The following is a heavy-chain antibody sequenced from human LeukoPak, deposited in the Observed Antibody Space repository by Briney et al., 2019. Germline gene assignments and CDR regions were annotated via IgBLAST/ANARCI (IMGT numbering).Heavy chain of an antibody. Sequence: GRSLRLSCAASGFTFSSYGMHWVRQAPGKGLEWVAVISYDGSSKYYADSVKGRFTISRGNSKNTLYLQINSLRAEDTAVYYCAKTDSSSWYVSNWFDPWGQGTLVTVSS. CDR1: GFTFSSYG. V-gene: IGHV3-30*18. CDR2: ISYDGSSK. J-gene: IGHJ5*02. CDR3: AKTDSSSWYVSNWFDP. D-gene: IGHD6-13*01.